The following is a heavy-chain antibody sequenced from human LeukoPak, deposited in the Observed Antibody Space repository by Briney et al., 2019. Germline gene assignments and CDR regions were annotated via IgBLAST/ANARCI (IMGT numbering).Heavy chain of an antibody. CDR1: GGSISSSSYY. V-gene: IGHV4-39*01. CDR2: IYYSGST. D-gene: IGHD4/OR15-4a*01. CDR3: ARLLTFYMDV. J-gene: IGHJ6*03. Sequence: SETLSLTCTVSGGSISSSSYYWGWIRQPPGKGLEWIGSIYYSGSTNYNPSLKSRVTISVDTSKNQFSLKLSSVTAADTAVYYCARLLTFYMDVWGKGTTVTVSS.